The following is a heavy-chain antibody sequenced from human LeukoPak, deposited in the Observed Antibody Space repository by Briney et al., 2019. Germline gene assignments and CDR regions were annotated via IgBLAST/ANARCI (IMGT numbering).Heavy chain of an antibody. CDR3: ARAIGYCSGGSCGDYFDN. V-gene: IGHV3-7*01. Sequence: GGSLRLSCAASGFTFSSYWMSWVRQAPGKGLEWVANIKQDGSEKYYVDSVKGRFTISRDNAKNSLYLQMNSLRAEDTAVYYCARAIGYCSGGSCGDYFDNWGQGNLVTVSS. J-gene: IGHJ4*02. CDR2: IKQDGSEK. D-gene: IGHD2-15*01. CDR1: GFTFSSYW.